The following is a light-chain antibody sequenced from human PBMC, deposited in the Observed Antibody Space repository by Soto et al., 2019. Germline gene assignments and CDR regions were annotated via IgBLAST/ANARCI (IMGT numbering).Light chain of an antibody. CDR1: QSVSSSY. J-gene: IGKJ5*01. CDR3: PQFGTSSPAIT. V-gene: IGKV3-20*01. CDR2: SAS. Sequence: IGLTQSPGTLSLSPGEIATLSCRASQSVSSSYLVWYQQKTGQAPRLLIYSASTRATDIPYRFSGCVSGTDFTLPISRLEPAHFEVYYCPQFGTSSPAITLGQGTRV.